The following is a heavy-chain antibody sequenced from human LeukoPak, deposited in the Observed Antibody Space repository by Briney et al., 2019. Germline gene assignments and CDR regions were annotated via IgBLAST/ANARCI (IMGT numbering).Heavy chain of an antibody. D-gene: IGHD3-10*01. CDR3: AKEIRGVGSSHYFDY. Sequence: GGSLRLSCAASGFTFSSYAMSWIRQAPGKGLEWVSAISGSGGSTYYADSVKGRFTISRDNSKNTLYLQMNSLRAEDTAVYYCAKEIRGVGSSHYFDYWGQGTLVTVSS. CDR1: GFTFSSYA. J-gene: IGHJ4*02. CDR2: ISGSGGST. V-gene: IGHV3-23*01.